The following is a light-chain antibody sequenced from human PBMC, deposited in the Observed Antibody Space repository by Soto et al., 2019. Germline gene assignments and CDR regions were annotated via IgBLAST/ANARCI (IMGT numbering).Light chain of an antibody. V-gene: IGLV2-14*01. J-gene: IGLJ1*01. CDR2: DVT. CDR1: SSYVGVYKY. Sequence: QSALTQPASVSGSPGESITISCTGTSSYVGVYKYVSWYQQHPGKAPKLMIYDVTNRPSGVSNRFSGSKSGNTASLTISGLQAEDEADYYCSSYTSSSPYVFGTGTKVTVL. CDR3: SSYTSSSPYV.